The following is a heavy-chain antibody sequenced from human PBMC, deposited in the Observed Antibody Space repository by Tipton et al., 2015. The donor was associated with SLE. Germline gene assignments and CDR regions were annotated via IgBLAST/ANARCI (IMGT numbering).Heavy chain of an antibody. J-gene: IGHJ4*02. V-gene: IGHV4-59*08. D-gene: IGHD2-2*01. CDR3: AKGRFWYQLLAPFDY. CDR2: KYFRGSS. CDR1: GGSMRSYY. Sequence: TLSLTCNVSGGSMRSYYWSWIRQTPGKGLEWIGYKYFRGSSNYNPSLKSRVTISVDMSKNQFSLRLTSVTAADTAVYFCAKGRFWYQLLAPFDYWGQGTLVTVSS.